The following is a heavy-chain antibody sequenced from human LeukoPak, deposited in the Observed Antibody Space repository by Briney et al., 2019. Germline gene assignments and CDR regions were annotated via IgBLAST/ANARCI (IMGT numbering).Heavy chain of an antibody. V-gene: IGHV3-23*01. Sequence: GGSLRLSCAAAGFTFSRYGMTWVRQAPGKGLEWVSAISGSGDSTYYADFVKGRFTISRDNAKNSLYLQMNSLRAEDTAVYYCARGTTYYYDSSGYYYGSEFDYWGQGTLVTVSS. CDR1: GFTFSRYG. CDR2: ISGSGDST. D-gene: IGHD3-22*01. CDR3: ARGTTYYYDSSGYYYGSEFDY. J-gene: IGHJ4*02.